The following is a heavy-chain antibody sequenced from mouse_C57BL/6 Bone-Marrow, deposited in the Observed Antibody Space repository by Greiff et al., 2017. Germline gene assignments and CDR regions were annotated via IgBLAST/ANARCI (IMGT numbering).Heavy chain of an antibody. V-gene: IGHV5-4*01. CDR1: GFTFSSYA. J-gene: IGHJ2*01. CDR3: ARGRDY. CDR2: ISDGGSYT. Sequence: EVQRVESGGGLVKPGGSLQLSCAASGFTFSSYAMSWVRQTPEKRLEWVATISDGGSYTYYPDNVKGRFTISRDNAKNNLYLQMSHLKSEDTAMYYCARGRDYWGQGTTLTGSS.